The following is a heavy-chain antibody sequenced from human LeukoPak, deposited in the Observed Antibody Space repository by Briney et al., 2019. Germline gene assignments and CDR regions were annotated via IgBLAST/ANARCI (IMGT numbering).Heavy chain of an antibody. Sequence: SETLSLTCAVYGGSISSYYWSWLRQPPGKGLEWIGYIYYSGSTNYNPSLKSRVTISVDTSKNQFSLKLSSVTAADTAVYYCASSSPYYFDYWGQGTLVTVSS. D-gene: IGHD6-13*01. CDR1: GGSISSYY. CDR3: ASSSPYYFDY. V-gene: IGHV4-59*01. CDR2: IYYSGST. J-gene: IGHJ4*02.